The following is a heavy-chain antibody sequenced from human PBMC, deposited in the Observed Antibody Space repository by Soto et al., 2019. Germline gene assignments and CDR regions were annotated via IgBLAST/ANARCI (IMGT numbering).Heavy chain of an antibody. J-gene: IGHJ5*01. D-gene: IGHD6-13*01. CDR2: ISGSGDST. V-gene: IGHV3-23*01. CDR1: GFTFNSYA. CDR3: AKDSGDTSSWNWFDC. Sequence: EVQLLGSGGGLVQPGGSLRLSCGASGFTFNSYALRWVRQAPGKGLEWVSAISGSGDSTYYADSVKGRFTISRDNSKNTLYLQMSSLRVEDTAIYYCAKDSGDTSSWNWFDCWGQGSLVTVSS.